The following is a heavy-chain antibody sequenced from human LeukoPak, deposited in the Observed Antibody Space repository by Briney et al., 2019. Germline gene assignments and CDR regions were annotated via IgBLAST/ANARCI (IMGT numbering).Heavy chain of an antibody. CDR2: IYTGGTT. CDR1: GFTVSSNY. V-gene: IGHV3-66*01. CDR3: AREQWRKGLDY. Sequence: HPGGSLRLSCAASGFTVSSNYVNWVRQAPGKGLEWVSVIYTGGTTYYADSVKGRFTISRDNSKNTLYLQMNSLRAEDTAVYYCAREQWRKGLDYWGQGTLVTVSS. D-gene: IGHD6-19*01. J-gene: IGHJ4*02.